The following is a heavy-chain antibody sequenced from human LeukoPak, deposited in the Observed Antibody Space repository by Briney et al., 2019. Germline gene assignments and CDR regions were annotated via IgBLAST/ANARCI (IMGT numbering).Heavy chain of an antibody. V-gene: IGHV4-38-2*02. Sequence: SETLSLTCTVSGSSISSGYYWGWIRQPPGKGLEWIGSIYPSRSSYYNPSLKSRVTISADTSRNQFSLKLSSVTAADTAVYYCARGSGHDYWGQGTLVTVSS. CDR2: IYPSRSS. J-gene: IGHJ4*02. CDR3: ARGSGHDY. CDR1: GSSISSGYY. D-gene: IGHD3-10*01.